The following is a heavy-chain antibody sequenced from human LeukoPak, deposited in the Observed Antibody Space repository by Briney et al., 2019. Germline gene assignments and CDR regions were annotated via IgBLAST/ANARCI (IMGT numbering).Heavy chain of an antibody. Sequence: GGSLRLSCAASGFTVSSHYMNWVRQAPGKGLEWVSVIYNGGNVNYADSVKGRFTISGDNSKNTLYLQMDNLRAEDTAVYYCARKAAPSANYRYYYMDVWGKGTTVTVSS. CDR3: ARKAAPSANYRYYYMDV. V-gene: IGHV3-53*01. J-gene: IGHJ6*03. CDR1: GFTVSSHY. CDR2: IYNGGNV. D-gene: IGHD6-6*01.